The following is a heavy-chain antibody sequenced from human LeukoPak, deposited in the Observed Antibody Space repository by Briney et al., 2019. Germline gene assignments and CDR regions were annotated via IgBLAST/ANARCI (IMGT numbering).Heavy chain of an antibody. D-gene: IGHD6-19*01. CDR3: AKDGLSSCWYETFHFDY. Sequence: GRSLRLSCAASGFTFSSYGMDWVRQAPGKGLEWVAVISYDGSNKYYADSVKGRFTISRDNSKNTLYLQMNSLRAEDTAVDYCAKDGLSSCWYETFHFDYWGQGTLVTVSS. CDR2: ISYDGSNK. CDR1: GFTFSSYG. V-gene: IGHV3-30*18. J-gene: IGHJ4*02.